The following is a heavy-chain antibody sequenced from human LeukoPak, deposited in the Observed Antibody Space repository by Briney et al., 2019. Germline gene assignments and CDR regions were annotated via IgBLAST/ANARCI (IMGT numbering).Heavy chain of an antibody. Sequence: GGSLRLSSAASGFTFRSYAMSWVRQAPGKGLEWVSVISGPGYTTYYADSVKGRLTISRDNSNNILYLQLSSLRVEDTAVYYCAKDLSDNYNLFDYWGQGTLVTVSS. CDR2: ISGPGYTT. CDR1: GFTFRSYA. CDR3: AKDLSDNYNLFDY. J-gene: IGHJ4*02. V-gene: IGHV3-23*01. D-gene: IGHD1-1*01.